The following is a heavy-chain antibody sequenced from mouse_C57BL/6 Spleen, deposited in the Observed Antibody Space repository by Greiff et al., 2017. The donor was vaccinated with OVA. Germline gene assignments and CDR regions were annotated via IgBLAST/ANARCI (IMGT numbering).Heavy chain of an antibody. D-gene: IGHD1-1*01. CDR2: IHPNSGST. J-gene: IGHJ2*01. CDR3: ASITTVDY. V-gene: IGHV1-64*01. CDR1: GYTFTSYW. Sequence: QVQLKESGAELVKPGASVKLSCKASGYTFTSYWMHWVKQRPGQGLEWIGMIHPNSGSTNYNEKFKSKATLTVDKSSSTAYMQLSSLTSEDSAVYYCASITTVDYWGQGTTLTVSS.